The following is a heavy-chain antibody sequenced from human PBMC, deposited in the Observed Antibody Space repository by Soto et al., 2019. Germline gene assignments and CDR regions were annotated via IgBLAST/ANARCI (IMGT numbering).Heavy chain of an antibody. D-gene: IGHD6-19*01. V-gene: IGHV4-39*01. CDR3: ADMRGQWLPRV. Sequence: QLQLQESGPGLVKPSETLSLTCTVSGGSISSNDYYWGWIRQPPGKGLEWIGNIHCTGKAYYNPSLKSRVTISVDTSKDQFSLRLTSVTAADTAVYYCADMRGQWLPRVWGQGTLVTVSS. J-gene: IGHJ4*02. CDR2: IHCTGKA. CDR1: GGSISSNDYY.